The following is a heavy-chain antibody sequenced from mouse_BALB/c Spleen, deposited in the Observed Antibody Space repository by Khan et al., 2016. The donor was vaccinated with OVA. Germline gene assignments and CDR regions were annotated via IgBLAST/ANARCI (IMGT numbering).Heavy chain of an antibody. J-gene: IGHJ4*01. V-gene: IGHV2-6-1*01. Sequence: QVQLKESGPGLVAPSQSLSITCTISGFSLTNYGVHWVRQPPGKGLEWLVVIWNDGTTTYNSTLKSRLTITKDNSQSQVFLKMNSSQTVDTAIDFCARQPYYHYNIMDYWGQGTSVTVSS. D-gene: IGHD2-10*01. CDR2: IWNDGTT. CDR1: GFSLTNYG. CDR3: ARQPYYHYNIMDY.